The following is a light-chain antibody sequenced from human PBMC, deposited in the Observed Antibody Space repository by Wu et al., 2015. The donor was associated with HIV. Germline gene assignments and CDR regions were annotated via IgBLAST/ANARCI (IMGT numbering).Light chain of an antibody. CDR3: QQYDTIPLT. CDR2: GTS. CDR1: QSISSNF. Sequence: EIVLTQSPGTLSLSPGERATLSCRASQSISSNFLAWYQQKPGQAPRLLIYGTSSRATDIPDRFSGSGSGTDFTLTISRLEPEDFAVYYCQQYDTIPLTFGGGPRWRSN. J-gene: IGKJ4*01. V-gene: IGKV3-20*01.